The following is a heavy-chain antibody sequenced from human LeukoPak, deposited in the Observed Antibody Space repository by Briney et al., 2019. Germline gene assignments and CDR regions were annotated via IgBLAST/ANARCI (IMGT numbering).Heavy chain of an antibody. CDR1: GGSISSYY. D-gene: IGHD6-13*01. V-gene: IGHV4-4*07. CDR3: ARVGYSSSWSSTGDAFDI. J-gene: IGHJ3*02. Sequence: SETLSLTCTVSGGSISSYYWSWIRQPAGKGLEWIGRIYTSGSTNYNPSLKSRVTISADKSKNQFSLKLSSVTAADTAVYYCARVGYSSSWSSTGDAFDIWGQGTMVTVSS. CDR2: IYTSGST.